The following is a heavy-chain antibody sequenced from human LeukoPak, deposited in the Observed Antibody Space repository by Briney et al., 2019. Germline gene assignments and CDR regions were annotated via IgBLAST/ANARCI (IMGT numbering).Heavy chain of an antibody. CDR3: ARGGSDILTQHDY. J-gene: IGHJ4*02. Sequence: KAGGSLRLSCAASGLTFSSYSMNCVRQAPGKGLEWVSSISSSSRYIYYADSVKGRFTISRDNAKNSLYLQMNSLRAEDTAVYYCARGGSDILTQHDYWGQGTLVTVSS. V-gene: IGHV3-21*01. CDR1: GLTFSSYS. D-gene: IGHD3-9*01. CDR2: ISSSSRYI.